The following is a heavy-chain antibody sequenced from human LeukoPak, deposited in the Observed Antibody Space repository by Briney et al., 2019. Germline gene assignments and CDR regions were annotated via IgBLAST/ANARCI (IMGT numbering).Heavy chain of an antibody. Sequence: GGSLRLSCAVSGITLSNYGMSWVRQAPGKGLEWVAGISGSGGGTHYADSVKGRFTISRDNHRNTLYLQMNRLRDEDTAVYFCAKRGVVIRVILVGFHKESYYFDSWGRGALVTVSS. V-gene: IGHV3-23*01. CDR1: GITLSNYG. J-gene: IGHJ4*02. D-gene: IGHD3-10*01. CDR2: ISGSGGGT. CDR3: AKRGVVIRVILVGFHKESYYFDS.